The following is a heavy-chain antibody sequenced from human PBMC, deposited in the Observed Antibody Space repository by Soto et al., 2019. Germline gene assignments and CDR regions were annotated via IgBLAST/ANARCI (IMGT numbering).Heavy chain of an antibody. J-gene: IGHJ4*02. CDR2: ISGSGGST. D-gene: IGHD2-2*01. CDR3: AKASGSIVVVPAAMTY. CDR1: GFTFSSYA. V-gene: IGHV3-23*01. Sequence: GGSLRLSCAASGFTFSSYAMSWVRQAPGKGLEWVSAISGSGGSTYYADSVKGRFTISRDNSKDTLYLQMNSLRAEDTAVYYCAKASGSIVVVPAAMTYWGQGTLVTVSS.